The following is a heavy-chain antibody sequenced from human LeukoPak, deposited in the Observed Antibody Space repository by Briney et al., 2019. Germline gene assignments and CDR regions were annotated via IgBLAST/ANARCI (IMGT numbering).Heavy chain of an antibody. CDR1: GYRFTNSW. CDR2: IYPGDSDT. V-gene: IGHV5-51*01. CDR3: ARRGGSLVYFDY. D-gene: IGHD2-15*01. J-gene: IGHJ4*02. Sequence: GESLKISCKGSGYRFTNSWIGWVRQMPGKGLEWMGIIYPGDSDTRYSPSFQGQVTISADKSTTTAYLQWSSLKASDTAMYYCARRGGSLVYFDYWGQGTLVTVSS.